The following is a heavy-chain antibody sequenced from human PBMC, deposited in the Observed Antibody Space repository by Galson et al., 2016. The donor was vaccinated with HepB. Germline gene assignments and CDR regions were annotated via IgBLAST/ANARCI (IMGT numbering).Heavy chain of an antibody. CDR2: MYYSGSP. D-gene: IGHD6-13*01. CDR3: VRDRGIAAVGDDPFEI. Sequence: SETLSLTCTVSGGSMRNYHWSWIRQPPGRGPECIGYMYYSGSPKYNPSLKSRVTMLVDTSKNQFYLKLTSVTAADTAVYYCVRDRGIAAVGDDPFEIWGQGTMVTVSS. J-gene: IGHJ3*02. CDR1: GGSMRNYH. V-gene: IGHV4-59*01.